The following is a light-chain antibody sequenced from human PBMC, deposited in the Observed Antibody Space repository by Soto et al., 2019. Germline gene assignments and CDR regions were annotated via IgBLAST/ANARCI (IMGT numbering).Light chain of an antibody. CDR1: SSDVGGYNY. Sequence: QSALTQPASVSGSPGQSITISCTGTSSDVGGYNYVSWYQQHPGKAPKLMIYDVSNRPSGVSNRFSGSKSGNTASLTISGLQAEDEADYYCSSYTGSTTYVFGIGTKATVL. CDR3: SSYTGSTTYV. V-gene: IGLV2-14*01. CDR2: DVS. J-gene: IGLJ1*01.